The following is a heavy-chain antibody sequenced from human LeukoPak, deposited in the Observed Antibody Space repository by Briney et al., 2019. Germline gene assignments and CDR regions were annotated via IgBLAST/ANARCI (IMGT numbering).Heavy chain of an antibody. CDR2: IYYTGST. D-gene: IGHD6-19*01. CDR1: GGAISTYY. J-gene: IGHJ1*01. V-gene: IGHV4-59*01. Sequence: PSETLSLTCTVSGGAISTYYWSWIRQTPGMGLEWIGYIYYTGSTNYNPSLKSRVTISVDASKNQFSLKMNSMTAADTPVYYCARPQGYSRGWAFQHRRQGTLVTVSS. CDR3: ARPQGYSRGWAFQH.